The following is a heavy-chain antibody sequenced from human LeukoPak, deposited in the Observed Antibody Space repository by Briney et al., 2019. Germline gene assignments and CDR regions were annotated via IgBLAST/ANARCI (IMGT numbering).Heavy chain of an antibody. CDR2: INPSGGST. J-gene: IGHJ4*02. V-gene: IGHV1-46*01. CDR1: GYTFTSYY. Sequence: ASVKVSCKSSGYTFTSYYMYWVRQAPGQGLEWMGIINPSGGSTSYAQKFQGRVTMTRDTSTSTVYMELSSLRSEDTAVYYCAKDRQQLANFDCWGQGALVTVSS. CDR3: AKDRQQLANFDC. D-gene: IGHD6-13*01.